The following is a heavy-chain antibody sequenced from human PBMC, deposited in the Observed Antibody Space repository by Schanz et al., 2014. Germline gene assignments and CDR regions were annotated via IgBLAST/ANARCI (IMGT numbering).Heavy chain of an antibody. CDR1: GFTFSFSG. J-gene: IGHJ4*02. V-gene: IGHV3-30*02. CDR3: AKDRRDNYGSGTFYFEH. Sequence: QVQLVESGGGVVQPGGSLRLSCAASGFTFSFSGMQWVRQAPGKGLEWVAVVCYDGSKKYYADSVKGRFTTSRDTSKNTLYLQMSSLRAEDTALYFCAKDRRDNYGSGTFYFEHWGQGTLVTVSS. CDR2: VCYDGSKK. D-gene: IGHD3-10*01.